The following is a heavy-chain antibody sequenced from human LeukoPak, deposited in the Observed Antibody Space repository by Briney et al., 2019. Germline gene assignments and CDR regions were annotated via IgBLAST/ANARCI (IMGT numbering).Heavy chain of an antibody. V-gene: IGHV3-30*04. Sequence: GRSLRLSCAASGFTFSSYAMHWVRQAPGKGLEWVAVISYDGSNKYYADSVKGRFTISRDNSKNTLYLQMNSLRAEDTAVYYCARDLDTVMVHNYYYYYGMDVWGQGTTVTVSS. D-gene: IGHD5-18*01. J-gene: IGHJ6*02. CDR2: ISYDGSNK. CDR1: GFTFSSYA. CDR3: ARDLDTVMVHNYYYYYGMDV.